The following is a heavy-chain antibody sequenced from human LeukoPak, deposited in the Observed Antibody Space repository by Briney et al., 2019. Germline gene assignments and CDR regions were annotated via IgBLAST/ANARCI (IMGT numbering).Heavy chain of an antibody. Sequence: GGSLRLSCSASGFTFSSSVMHWVRQASGRGLEWVGRIRSIANSYATAYTASVKGRFTISRNDSKNTAYLQMNSLQTDDTAVYYCTTPRGGSQVADYWGQGTLVTVSS. CDR2: IRSIANSYAT. J-gene: IGHJ4*02. V-gene: IGHV3-73*01. CDR1: GFTFSSSV. D-gene: IGHD2-15*01. CDR3: TTPRGGSQVADY.